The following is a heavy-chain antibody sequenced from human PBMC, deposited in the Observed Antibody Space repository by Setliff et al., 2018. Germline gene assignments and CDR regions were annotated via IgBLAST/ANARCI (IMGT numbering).Heavy chain of an antibody. CDR2: IIGSGIST. Sequence: GESLKISCAASGFSFSSYAMSWVRQAPGQGLEWVSSIIGSGISTYYADSVQGRFTISRDNHKNTLYLQMNSLRVEDTAIYYCAKYFPGKLFDFWGQGALITVSS. J-gene: IGHJ4*02. CDR1: GFSFSSYA. D-gene: IGHD3-9*01. V-gene: IGHV3-23*01. CDR3: AKYFPGKLFDF.